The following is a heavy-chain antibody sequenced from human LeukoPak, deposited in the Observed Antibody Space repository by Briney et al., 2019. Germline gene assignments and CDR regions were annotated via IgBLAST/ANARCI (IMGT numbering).Heavy chain of an antibody. V-gene: IGHV4-59*01. CDR2: IYYSGST. CDR3: ARGGFGISFDY. Sequence: SETLSLTCTVSGGSISSYYWNWIRQPPGKGLEWIGYIYYSGSTNYNPSLKSRVTISVDMSKNQFSLKLSSVTAADTAVYYCARGGFGISFDYWGQRILVTVSS. J-gene: IGHJ4*02. CDR1: GGSISSYY. D-gene: IGHD3-10*01.